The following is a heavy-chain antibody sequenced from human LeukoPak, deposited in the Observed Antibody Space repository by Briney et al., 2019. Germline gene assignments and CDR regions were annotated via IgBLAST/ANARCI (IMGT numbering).Heavy chain of an antibody. CDR1: GFTVSSNY. Sequence: PGGSLRLSCAASGFTVSSNYMNWVRQAPGKGLEWVSVIYSGGSTYYADSVKGRFTISRDNAKNSLYLQMNSLRAEDTALYYCARDRVAAAGSYDYWGQGTLVTVSS. D-gene: IGHD6-13*01. V-gene: IGHV3-53*01. CDR3: ARDRVAAAGSYDY. CDR2: IYSGGST. J-gene: IGHJ4*02.